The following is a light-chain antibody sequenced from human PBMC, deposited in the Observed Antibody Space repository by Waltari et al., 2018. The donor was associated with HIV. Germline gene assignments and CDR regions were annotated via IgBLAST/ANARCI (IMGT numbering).Light chain of an antibody. J-gene: IGLJ1*01. Sequence: QSALTQPASVSGSPGQSITISCIGTSSDVGGYTYVSWYQQHPGKVPKLMIFHVSNRPSGISTRFSGSKSGNTASLTISALQAEDEADYYCSSYTSDSTYVFGTGTQVTLL. CDR1: SSDVGGYTY. CDR2: HVS. V-gene: IGLV2-14*03. CDR3: SSYTSDSTYV.